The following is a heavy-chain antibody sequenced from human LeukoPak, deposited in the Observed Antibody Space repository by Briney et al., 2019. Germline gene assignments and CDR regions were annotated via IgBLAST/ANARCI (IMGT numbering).Heavy chain of an antibody. CDR2: IHHSGST. V-gene: IGHV4-4*02. CDR3: AKNGAYSLDY. CDR1: GGSISSGNW. J-gene: IGHJ4*02. Sequence: SETLSLTCTVSGGSISSGNWWNWVRQPPGKGLEWIGEIHHSGSTNYSPSLKSRVTISIDVSKNQFSLKLSSVTAADTALYYCAKNGAYSLDYWGRGTLVTVSS. D-gene: IGHD4-17*01.